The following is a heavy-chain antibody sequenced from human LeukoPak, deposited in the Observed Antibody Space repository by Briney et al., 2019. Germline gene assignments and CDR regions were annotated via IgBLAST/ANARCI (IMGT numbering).Heavy chain of an antibody. CDR2: IYSGGST. D-gene: IGHD4-23*01. Sequence: GGSLRLSCAASGFTVSSNYMSWVRQAPGKRLEWVSVIYSGGSTYYADSVKGRFTISRDNAKNSLYLQMNSLRAEDMALYYCAKDMGTVVTRRAFDIWGQGTMVTVSS. J-gene: IGHJ3*02. CDR3: AKDMGTVVTRRAFDI. V-gene: IGHV3-53*05. CDR1: GFTVSSNY.